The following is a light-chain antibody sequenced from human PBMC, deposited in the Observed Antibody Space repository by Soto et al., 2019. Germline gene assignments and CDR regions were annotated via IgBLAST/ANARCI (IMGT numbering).Light chain of an antibody. CDR2: GAS. J-gene: IGKJ5*01. CDR1: QSIGKN. CDR3: QQTLSTPIT. Sequence: DIQMTQSPSSLSAFVGDSVTITCRASQSIGKNLNWYQQTPGRAPKLLISGASTLRTGVPATFRGSGSGTDFTLSIDNLQPQDFATYYCQQTLSTPITFGHGTRLEIK. V-gene: IGKV1-39*01.